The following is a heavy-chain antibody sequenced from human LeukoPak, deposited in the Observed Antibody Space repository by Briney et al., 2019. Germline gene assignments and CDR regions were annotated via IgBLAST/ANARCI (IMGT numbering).Heavy chain of an antibody. CDR2: IYYSGST. CDR3: ARGGIAARPVKTYYYYYMDV. J-gene: IGHJ6*03. CDR1: GGSISSSSYY. D-gene: IGHD6-6*01. V-gene: IGHV4-61*05. Sequence: SETLSLTCTVSGGSISSSSYYWGWIRQPPGKGLEWIGYIYYSGSTNYNPSLKSRVTISVDTSKNQLSLKLSSVTAADTAVYYCARGGIAARPVKTYYYYYMDVWGKGTTVTVSS.